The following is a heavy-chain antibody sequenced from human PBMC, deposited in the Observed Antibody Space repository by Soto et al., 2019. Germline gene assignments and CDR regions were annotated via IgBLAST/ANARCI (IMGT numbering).Heavy chain of an antibody. CDR3: ARALCGGDCYSYHFDY. J-gene: IGHJ4*02. V-gene: IGHV1-3*04. CDR2: INTGNGYT. Sequence: ASVKVSCKASGYTFTTYAIHWVRQAPGQRLEWMGWINTGNGYTKYSQNLQGRVTITSDTSASTAYMELSSLRSEDTAVYFCARALCGGDCYSYHFDYWGQGTLVTVSS. CDR1: GYTFTTYA. D-gene: IGHD2-21*02.